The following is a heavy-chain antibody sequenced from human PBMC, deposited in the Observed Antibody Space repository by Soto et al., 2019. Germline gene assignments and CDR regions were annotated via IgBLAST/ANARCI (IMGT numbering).Heavy chain of an antibody. V-gene: IGHV3-9*01. Sequence: GGSLRLSCAASGFTFDNYAMHWVRQAPGKGLEWVSGISWNSNTIAHADSVKGRFTISRDNAKNSLYLQMNSLRAEDTAFYYCAKDTGPNWGQGTLVTVSS. CDR3: AKDTGPN. J-gene: IGHJ4*02. CDR1: GFTFDNYA. CDR2: ISWNSNTI.